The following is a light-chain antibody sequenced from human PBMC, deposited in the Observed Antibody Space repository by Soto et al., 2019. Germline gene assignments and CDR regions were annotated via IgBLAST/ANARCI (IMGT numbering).Light chain of an antibody. CDR1: QTISSD. V-gene: IGKV3-15*01. Sequence: EIVMTQSPATLSVSPGERATLSCRASQTISSDLAWYQQKPGQAPRLLIYGASTRATGIPARFSGSGSGTEFTLTVGSLQSEDFAVYYCQQYNYWPPVTFGGGTKVEI. J-gene: IGKJ4*01. CDR3: QQYNYWPPVT. CDR2: GAS.